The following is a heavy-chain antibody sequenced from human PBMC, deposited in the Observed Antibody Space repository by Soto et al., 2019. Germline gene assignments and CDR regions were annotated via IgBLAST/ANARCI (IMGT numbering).Heavy chain of an antibody. CDR3: AKDDTYSSGKNYYYFGMDV. V-gene: IGHV3-30*18. J-gene: IGHJ6*02. D-gene: IGHD1-26*01. CDR2: ISCDGSDK. CDR1: GFTFSTYG. Sequence: QVHLVASGGGVVQPGRSLRLSCAASGFTFSTYGMHWVRQAPGKGLEWVALISCDGSDKYYADSVKGRFTISRDNSKNTLYLHMNSLRPEDTAVYSCAKDDTYSSGKNYYYFGMDVWGQGTTVTVSS.